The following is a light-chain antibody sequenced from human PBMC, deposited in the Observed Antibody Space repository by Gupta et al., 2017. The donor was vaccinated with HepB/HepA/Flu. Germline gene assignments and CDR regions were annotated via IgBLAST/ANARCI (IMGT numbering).Light chain of an antibody. CDR2: ENN. CDR3: GTWDSLLSVGV. J-gene: IGLJ3*02. Sequence: QSVLTQPPSMSADQGEKVTISWSRSISNIEKNYVSWYQQLTETAPKLLVYENNKRPSGIPDRFSGSKSGASATLGSTGLQTGDEADYYCGTWDSLLSVGVFGGGTRLTVL. V-gene: IGLV1-51*02. CDR1: ISNIEKNY.